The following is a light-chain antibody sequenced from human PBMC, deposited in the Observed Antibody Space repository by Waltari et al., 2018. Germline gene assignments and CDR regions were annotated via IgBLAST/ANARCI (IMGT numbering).Light chain of an antibody. V-gene: IGLV2-14*01. CDR2: DVS. CDR3: SSYTSTNTWV. Sequence: QSALTQPASVSGSPGQSITISCTGTSSDVGGYDYVPWYQQHPGKAPKFMIYDVSKRPSGVSNRFSGSKSGNTASLTISGLQAEDEADYYCSSYTSTNTWVFGGGTKLTVL. CDR1: SSDVGGYDY. J-gene: IGLJ3*02.